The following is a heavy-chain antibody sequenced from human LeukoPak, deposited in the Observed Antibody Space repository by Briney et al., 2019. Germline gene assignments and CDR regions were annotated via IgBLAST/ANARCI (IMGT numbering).Heavy chain of an antibody. J-gene: IGHJ6*03. D-gene: IGHD3-10*01. CDR3: ARGPMVRGLITSYYYYYMDV. CDR1: GYTFTGYY. V-gene: IGHV1-2*02. CDR2: INPNSGGT. Sequence: ASVKVSCKASGYTFTGYYIHWVRQAPGQGLEWMGWINPNSGGTNYAQKFQGRVTMTRDTSISTAYMELSRLRSDDTAVYYCARGPMVRGLITSYYYYYMDVWGKGTTVTVSS.